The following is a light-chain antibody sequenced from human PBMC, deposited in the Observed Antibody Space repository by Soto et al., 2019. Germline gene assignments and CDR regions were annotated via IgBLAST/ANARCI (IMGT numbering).Light chain of an antibody. CDR2: DAS. CDR1: QSVDSK. CDR3: QQYYVWNT. V-gene: IGKV3D-15*01. J-gene: IGKJ4*01. Sequence: VMTQSPATLSVSPGERAIFSCRASQSVDSKLAWYQQKPGQAPRLLIYDASTRATGIPARFSGSGSGTEFTLTITSLQSEDLAIYYCQQYYVWNTFGGGTKVEIK.